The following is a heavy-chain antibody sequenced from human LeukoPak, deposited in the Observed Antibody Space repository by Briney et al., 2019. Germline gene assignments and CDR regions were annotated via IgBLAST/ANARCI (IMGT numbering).Heavy chain of an antibody. D-gene: IGHD6-19*01. CDR3: ARHPPRYSSGWSYETDAFDI. V-gene: IGHV4-59*08. Sequence: NPSETLSLTCTVSGGSISSYYWSWIRQPPGKGLEWIGYIYYSGSTNYNPSLKSRVTISVDTSKNQFSLKLSSVTAADTAVYYCARHPPRYSSGWSYETDAFDIWGQGTMVTVSS. CDR1: GGSISSYY. J-gene: IGHJ3*02. CDR2: IYYSGST.